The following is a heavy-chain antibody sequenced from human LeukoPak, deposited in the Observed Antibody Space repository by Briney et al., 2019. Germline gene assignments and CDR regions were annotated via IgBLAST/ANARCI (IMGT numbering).Heavy chain of an antibody. V-gene: IGHV3-9*01. Sequence: PGGSPRLSCAASRLTLDDYAMHCVRHAPGQGLERVSGMSWNSGIIGYADSVKGRFTVSRDNAKTSLNLQMNSLRAEDTALYYCAKDRLEGYGLDAWGQGTTVTVSS. CDR2: MSWNSGII. CDR3: AKDRLEGYGLDA. J-gene: IGHJ6*02. D-gene: IGHD6-6*01. CDR1: RLTLDDYA.